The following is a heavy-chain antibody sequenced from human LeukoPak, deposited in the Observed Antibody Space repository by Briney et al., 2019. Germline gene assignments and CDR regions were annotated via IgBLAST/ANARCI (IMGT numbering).Heavy chain of an antibody. CDR1: GYTFTGYY. Sequence: ASVKVSCKASGYTFTGYYMHWVRQAPGQGLEWMGRINPNSGGTNYAQKFQGRVTMTRDTSISTAYMELSSLRSEDTAVYYCATHSSSQSDYWGQGTLVTVSS. J-gene: IGHJ4*02. CDR2: INPNSGGT. CDR3: ATHSSSQSDY. D-gene: IGHD6-6*01. V-gene: IGHV1-2*06.